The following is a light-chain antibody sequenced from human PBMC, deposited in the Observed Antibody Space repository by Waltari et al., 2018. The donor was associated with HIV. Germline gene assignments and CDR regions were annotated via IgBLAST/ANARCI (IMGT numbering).Light chain of an antibody. J-gene: IGLJ1*01. V-gene: IGLV2-14*03. CDR1: SSDVGSYKS. Sequence: QSALTQPASVSGSPGQSITISCTGTSSDVGSYKSVSWFQQHPDKAPKLIIYDVNNRPSGSSTRFSGSKSGNTASLTISGLLADDEAEYFCNSYVAADTRIFGPGTKVTVL. CDR3: NSYVAADTRI. CDR2: DVN.